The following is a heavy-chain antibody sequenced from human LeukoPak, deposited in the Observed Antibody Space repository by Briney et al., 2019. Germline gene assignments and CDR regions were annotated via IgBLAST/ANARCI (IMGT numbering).Heavy chain of an antibody. Sequence: SETLSLTCTVSGDSISSSSYYWGWIRQPPGKGLGWIGSIYYIGSTYYNPSLKSRVTISVDTSKNQFSLKLSSVTAADTAVYYCASLLHPVLRYFETGWGQGTLVTVSS. J-gene: IGHJ4*02. D-gene: IGHD3-9*01. CDR3: ASLLHPVLRYFETG. CDR2: IYYIGST. V-gene: IGHV4-39*01. CDR1: GDSISSSSYY.